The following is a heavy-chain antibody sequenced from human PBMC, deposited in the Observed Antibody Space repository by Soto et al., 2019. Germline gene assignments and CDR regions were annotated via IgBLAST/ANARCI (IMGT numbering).Heavy chain of an antibody. V-gene: IGHV1-46*03. CDR2: INPSGGST. CDR3: ARRVLMDSGEYNWFDP. Sequence: QVQLVQSGAEVKKPGASVKVSCKASGYTFTSYYMHWVRQAPGQGLEWMGIINPSGGSTSYAQKFQGRVTMTRDTSTSTVYMELSSLRSEDTAVYYCARRVLMDSGEYNWFDPWGQGTLVTVSS. CDR1: GYTFTSYY. J-gene: IGHJ5*02. D-gene: IGHD2-15*01.